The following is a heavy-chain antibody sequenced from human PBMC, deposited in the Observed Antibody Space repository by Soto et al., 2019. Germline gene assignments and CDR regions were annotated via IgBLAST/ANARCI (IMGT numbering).Heavy chain of an antibody. CDR1: GGTFSSYT. D-gene: IGHD6-13*01. CDR2: IIPILGIA. Sequence: GASVKVSCKASGGTFSSYTISWVRQAPGQGLEWMGRIIPILGIANYAQKFQGRVTITADKSTSTAYMELSSLRSEDTAVYYCARAKVGSSWTLEGFDPWGQGTLVTVSS. V-gene: IGHV1-69*02. J-gene: IGHJ5*02. CDR3: ARAKVGSSWTLEGFDP.